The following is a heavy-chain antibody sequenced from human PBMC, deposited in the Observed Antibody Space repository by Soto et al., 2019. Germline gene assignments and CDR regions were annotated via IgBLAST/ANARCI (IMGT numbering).Heavy chain of an antibody. CDR2: ISAYNGKK. D-gene: IGHD6-6*01. CDR1: GYSFTAYG. J-gene: IGHJ4*02. Sequence: QVHLVQSGVEVKKPGASVQVSCKASGYSFTAYGFNWVRQAPGQGLEWMGYISAYNGKKYYAQKFRGRVTLTTDTSTSTASMELMSLRSDDTAVYYCARDNVPGRRLDYWGQGTLVTVSS. CDR3: ARDNVPGRRLDY. V-gene: IGHV1-18*04.